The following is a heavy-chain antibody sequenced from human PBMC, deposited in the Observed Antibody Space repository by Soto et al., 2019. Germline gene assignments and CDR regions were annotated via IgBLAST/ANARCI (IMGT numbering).Heavy chain of an antibody. V-gene: IGHV1-24*01. CDR2: FDPEDGET. CDR1: GYTLTELS. CDR3: APFWSGYPYFDY. D-gene: IGHD3-3*01. J-gene: IGHJ4*02. Sequence: ASVKVSCKVSGYTLTELSMHWVRQAPGKGLEWMGGFDPEDGETIYAQKFQGRVTMTEDTSTDTAYMELSSLRSEDTAVYYCAPFWSGYPYFDYWGQGTLVTVSS.